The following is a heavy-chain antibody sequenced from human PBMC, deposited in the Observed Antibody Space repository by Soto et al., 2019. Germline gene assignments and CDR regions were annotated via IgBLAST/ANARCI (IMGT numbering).Heavy chain of an antibody. CDR2: ISSTSSYI. CDR3: ARDPGNQRLLSTEGHFDY. Sequence: EVQLVESGGGLVKPGGSLRLSCAASGFTFSNYGMNWVRQAPGEGLEWVSSISSTSSYIYYTDSGKGRFTIARDNAKNSLYLQMNSLRAEDTAVYYCARDPGNQRLLSTEGHFDYWGQGPLVTVSS. V-gene: IGHV3-21*01. D-gene: IGHD2-2*01. J-gene: IGHJ4*02. CDR1: GFTFSNYG.